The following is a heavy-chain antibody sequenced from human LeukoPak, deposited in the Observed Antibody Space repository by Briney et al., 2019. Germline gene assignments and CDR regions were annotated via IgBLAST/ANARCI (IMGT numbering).Heavy chain of an antibody. CDR2: INPNSGGT. D-gene: IGHD6-13*01. V-gene: IGHV1-2*06. J-gene: IGHJ4*02. Sequence: ATVKVSCKASGYTFTGYYMHWVRQAPGQGLEWMGRINPNSGGTNSAQKFQGRVTMTRDTSINTAYMELNRLRSDDTAVYYCARAIAAAGDFWGQGTLVTVSS. CDR1: GYTFTGYY. CDR3: ARAIAAAGDF.